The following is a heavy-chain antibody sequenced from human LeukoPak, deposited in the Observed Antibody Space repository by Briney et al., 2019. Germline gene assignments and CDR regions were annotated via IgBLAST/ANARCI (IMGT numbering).Heavy chain of an antibody. J-gene: IGHJ4*02. D-gene: IGHD3-22*01. V-gene: IGHV3-23*01. CDR1: GFTFSSYG. Sequence: GGSLRLSCAASGFTFSSYGMSWVRQAPGKGLEWVSAISGSGGSTYYADSVKGRFTISRDNSKNTLYLQMNSLRAEDTAVYYCAKGPVITMIVVAMCDYWGQGTLVTVSS. CDR3: AKGPVITMIVVAMCDY. CDR2: ISGSGGST.